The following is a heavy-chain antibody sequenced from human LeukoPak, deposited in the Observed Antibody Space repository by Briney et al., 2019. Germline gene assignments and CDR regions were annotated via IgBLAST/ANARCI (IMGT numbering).Heavy chain of an antibody. CDR1: GFTFDDYA. Sequence: GGSLRLSCAASGFTFDDYAMHWVRQAPGKGLEWVSGISWNSGSIGYADSVKGRFTISRDNAKNSLYLQMNSLRAEDTALYYCAKDWGYCSSTSCHGGYFDYWGQGTLVTDSS. D-gene: IGHD2-2*01. V-gene: IGHV3-9*01. CDR3: AKDWGYCSSTSCHGGYFDY. CDR2: ISWNSGSI. J-gene: IGHJ4*02.